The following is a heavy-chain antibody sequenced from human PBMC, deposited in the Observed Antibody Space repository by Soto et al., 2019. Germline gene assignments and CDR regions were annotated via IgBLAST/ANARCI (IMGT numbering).Heavy chain of an antibody. CDR2: IDPSDSQT. V-gene: IGHV5-10-1*01. CDR1: GYGFADYW. CDR3: ARQIYDSDTGPNFQYYFDS. J-gene: IGHJ4*02. Sequence: GESLKISCKGSGYGFADYWITWVRQKPGKGLEWMGRIDPSDSQTYYSPSFRGHVTISVTKSITTVFLQWSSLRASDTAMYYCARQIYDSDTGPNFQYYFDSWGQGTPVTVSS. D-gene: IGHD3-22*01.